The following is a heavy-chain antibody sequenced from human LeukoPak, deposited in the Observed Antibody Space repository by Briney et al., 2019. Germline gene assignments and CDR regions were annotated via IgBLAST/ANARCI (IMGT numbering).Heavy chain of an antibody. J-gene: IGHJ4*02. Sequence: GGSLRLSCAASGFTFDDYAMHWVRQAPGKGLEWVSGIRWNSGSIGYADSVKGRFTISRDNAKNSLYLQMNSLRAEDTALYYCAKATRYCSGGSCPRGGYFDYWGQGTLVTVSS. CDR3: AKATRYCSGGSCPRGGYFDY. D-gene: IGHD2-15*01. V-gene: IGHV3-9*01. CDR2: IRWNSGSI. CDR1: GFTFDDYA.